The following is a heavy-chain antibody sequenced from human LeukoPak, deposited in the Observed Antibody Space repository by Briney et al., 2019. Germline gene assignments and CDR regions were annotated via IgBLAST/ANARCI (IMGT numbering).Heavy chain of an antibody. Sequence: SVKVSCKASGGTFSSYAISWVRQAPGQGLEWMGRIIPILGIANYAQKFQGRVTITADKSTSTAYTELSSLRSEDTAVYYCARDTVTTGIDYWGQGTLVTVSS. D-gene: IGHD4-17*01. CDR3: ARDTVTTGIDY. CDR1: GGTFSSYA. J-gene: IGHJ4*02. V-gene: IGHV1-69*04. CDR2: IIPILGIA.